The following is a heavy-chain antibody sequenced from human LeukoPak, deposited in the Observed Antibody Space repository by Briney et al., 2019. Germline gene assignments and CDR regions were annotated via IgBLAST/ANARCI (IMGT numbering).Heavy chain of an antibody. D-gene: IGHD5-12*01. Sequence: ASVKVSCKASGYTFTGYYMHWVRQAPGQGLEGMGRINPNSGGTNYAQKFQGRVTMTRDTSISTAYMEVSRLRSDDTAVYYCARMRGYAFDIWGQGTMVTVSS. CDR2: INPNSGGT. V-gene: IGHV1-2*06. CDR1: GYTFTGYY. J-gene: IGHJ3*02. CDR3: ARMRGYAFDI.